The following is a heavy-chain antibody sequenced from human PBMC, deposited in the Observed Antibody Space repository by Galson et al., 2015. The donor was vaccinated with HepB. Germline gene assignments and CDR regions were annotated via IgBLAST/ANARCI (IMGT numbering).Heavy chain of an antibody. CDR2: IWSDGGNK. J-gene: IGHJ6*03. Sequence: SLRLSCAASRFTFSSYVMHWVRQAPGKGLEWVAVIWSDGGNKYYADSVKGRFTISRDNSKNTLFLQMNSLRAEDTAVYYCARDQSFYYMDVWGKGTTVTVSS. D-gene: IGHD2/OR15-2a*01. V-gene: IGHV3-33*01. CDR1: RFTFSSYV. CDR3: ARDQSFYYMDV.